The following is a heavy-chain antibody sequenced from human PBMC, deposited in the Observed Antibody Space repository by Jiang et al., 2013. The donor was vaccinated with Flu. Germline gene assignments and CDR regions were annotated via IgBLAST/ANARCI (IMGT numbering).Heavy chain of an antibody. CDR1: GFSLSTSGMC. D-gene: IGHD3-22*01. CDR3: ARIKYDSSGYYYAHYFDY. V-gene: IGHV2-70*01. J-gene: IGHJ4*02. CDR2: IDWDDDK. Sequence: KPTQTLTLTCTFSGFSLSTSGMCVSWIRQPPGKALEWLALIDWDDDKYYSTSLKTRLTISKDTSKNQVVLTMTNMDPVDTATYYCARIKYDSSGYYYAHYFDYWAREPWSPSP.